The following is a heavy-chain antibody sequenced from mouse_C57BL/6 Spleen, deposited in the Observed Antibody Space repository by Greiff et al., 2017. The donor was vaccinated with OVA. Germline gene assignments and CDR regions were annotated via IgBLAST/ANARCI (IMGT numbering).Heavy chain of an antibody. CDR2: INPNNGGT. D-gene: IGHD1-1*01. V-gene: IGHV1-26*01. CDR1: GYTFTDYY. J-gene: IGHJ3*01. CDR3: AAYYYGSSAGFAY. Sequence: VHVKQSGPELVKPGASVKISCKASGYTFTDYYMNWVKQSPGKGLEWIGDINPNNGGTSYNEKFKGKATLTVDKSSSTAYMELRSLTSEDSAVYYCAAYYYGSSAGFAYWGQGTLVTVSA.